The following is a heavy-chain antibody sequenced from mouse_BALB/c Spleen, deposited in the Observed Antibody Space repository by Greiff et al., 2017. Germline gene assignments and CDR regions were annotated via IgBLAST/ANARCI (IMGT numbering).Heavy chain of an antibody. CDR1: GFTFSDYY. J-gene: IGHJ3*01. CDR3: ARPSMVTDAWFAY. V-gene: IGHV5-4*02. Sequence: EVQGVESGGGLVQPGGSLKLSCAASGFTFSDYYMYWVRQTPEKRLEWVATISDGGSYTYYPDSVKGRFTISRDNAKNNLYLQMSSLKSEDTAMYYCARPSMVTDAWFAYWGQGTLVTVSA. CDR2: ISDGGSYT. D-gene: IGHD2-10*02.